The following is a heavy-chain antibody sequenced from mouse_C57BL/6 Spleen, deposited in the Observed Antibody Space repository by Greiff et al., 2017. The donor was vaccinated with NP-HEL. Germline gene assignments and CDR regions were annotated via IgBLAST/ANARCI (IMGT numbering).Heavy chain of an antibody. V-gene: IGHV3-1*01. Sequence: VQLKESGPGMVKPSQSLSLTCTVTGYSITSGYDWHWIRHFPGNKLEWMGYISYSGSTNYNPSLKSRISITHDTSKNHFFLKLNSVTTEDTATYYCARGYYGDFDVWGTGTTVTVSS. CDR3: ARGYYGDFDV. CDR1: GYSITSGYD. J-gene: IGHJ1*03. CDR2: ISYSGST.